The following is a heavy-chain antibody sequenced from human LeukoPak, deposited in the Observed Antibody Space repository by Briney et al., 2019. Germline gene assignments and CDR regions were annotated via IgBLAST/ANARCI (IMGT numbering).Heavy chain of an antibody. CDR1: GFTSSSYG. V-gene: IGHV3-23*01. Sequence: GGSLRLSCAASGFTSSSYGMSWVRQAPGKGLEWVSAISGSGGSTYYADSVKGRFTISRDNSKNTLYLQMNSLRAEDTAVYYCAKTPLRQQLVYFDYWGQGTLVTVSS. CDR2: ISGSGGST. J-gene: IGHJ4*02. D-gene: IGHD6-13*01. CDR3: AKTPLRQQLVYFDY.